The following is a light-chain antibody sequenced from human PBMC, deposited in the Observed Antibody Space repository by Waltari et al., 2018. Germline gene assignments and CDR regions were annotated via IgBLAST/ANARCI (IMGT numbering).Light chain of an antibody. CDR1: QSVDSW. CDR3: QQYKTYSRT. Sequence: DIQMTQSPSSLSTFVGDRVTITCRTSQSVDSWLAWYQQKPGKAPNLLIYRTSSLESGVPPRFSGSGVGTEFTLTISSLQPDDCATYYCQQYKTYSRTFGQGTTVEIK. V-gene: IGKV1-5*03. J-gene: IGKJ1*01. CDR2: RTS.